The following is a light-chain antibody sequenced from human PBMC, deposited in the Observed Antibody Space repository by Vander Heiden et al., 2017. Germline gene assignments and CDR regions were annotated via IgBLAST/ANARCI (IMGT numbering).Light chain of an antibody. CDR1: QSLLHSNGYNY. Sequence: DTVMSHSPLSLCVTPGEPASISCRSSQSLLHSNGYNYLVWYLQKPGQSPQLLIYLGSNRAAGVPDRFSGSRSGTDFTLKISRVEAEDVGVYYCMQALQNPRWTFGQGTKVEIK. V-gene: IGKV2-28*01. CDR2: LGS. J-gene: IGKJ1*01. CDR3: MQALQNPRWT.